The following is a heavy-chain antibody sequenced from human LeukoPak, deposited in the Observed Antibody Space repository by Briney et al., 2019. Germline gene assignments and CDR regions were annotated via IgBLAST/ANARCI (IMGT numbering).Heavy chain of an antibody. CDR3: AKGDGYYDSSGSCYDY. J-gene: IGHJ4*02. V-gene: IGHV3-23*01. CDR2: ISGSGGST. D-gene: IGHD3-22*01. CDR1: GFTFSSYW. Sequence: GGSLRLSCAASGFTFSSYWMSWVRQAPGKGLEWVSAISGSGGSTYYADSVKGRFTISRDNSKNTLYLQMNSLRAEDTAVYYCAKGDGYYDSSGSCYDYWGQGTLVTVSS.